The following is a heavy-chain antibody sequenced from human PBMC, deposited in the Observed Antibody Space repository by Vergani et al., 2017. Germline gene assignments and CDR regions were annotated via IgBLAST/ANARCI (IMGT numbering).Heavy chain of an antibody. Sequence: QVQLVQSGAEVKKPGSSVKVSCKASGGTFSSYAISWVRQAPGQGLEWMGGIIPIFGTANYAQKFQGRVTITADESTSTAYMELSSLRSEDTAVYYCARVPREVEWLPNNYYYYYMDVWGKGTTVTVSS. CDR3: ARVPREVEWLPNNYYYYYMDV. CDR1: GGTFSSYA. CDR2: IIPIFGTA. V-gene: IGHV1-69*01. D-gene: IGHD3-3*01. J-gene: IGHJ6*03.